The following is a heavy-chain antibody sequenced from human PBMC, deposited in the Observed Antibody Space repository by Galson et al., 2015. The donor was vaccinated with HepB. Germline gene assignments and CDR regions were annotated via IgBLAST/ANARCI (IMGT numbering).Heavy chain of an antibody. D-gene: IGHD3-22*01. CDR1: GFTFSYFG. J-gene: IGHJ4*02. Sequence: SLRLSCAASGFTFSYFGMHWVRQAPGKGLEWVAAISYDGSNTHYADSVKGRFTISRDNSKNTLYLQMNSLRAEDTAVYYCAKAWGNYYDMSGFSCFFDQWGQGTLVTVSS. V-gene: IGHV3-30*18. CDR2: ISYDGSNT. CDR3: AKAWGNYYDMSGFSCFFDQ.